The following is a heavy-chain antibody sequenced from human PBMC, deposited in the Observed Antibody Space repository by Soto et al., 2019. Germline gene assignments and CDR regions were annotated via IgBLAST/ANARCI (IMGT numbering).Heavy chain of an antibody. V-gene: IGHV3-30*18. Sequence: XGSLRLSCAASGFTFSSYGMHWVRQAPGKGLEWVAVISYDGSNKYYADSVKGRFTISRDNSKNTLYLQMNSLRAEDTAVYYCAKDRLELSYFDYWGQGTLVTVSS. CDR1: GFTFSSYG. CDR2: ISYDGSNK. J-gene: IGHJ4*02. CDR3: AKDRLELSYFDY. D-gene: IGHD1-7*01.